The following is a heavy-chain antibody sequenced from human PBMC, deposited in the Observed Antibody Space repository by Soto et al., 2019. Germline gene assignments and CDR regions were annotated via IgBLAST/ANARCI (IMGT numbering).Heavy chain of an antibody. Sequence: PSETLSLTCAVSGGSFDTHSGTWIRQPPGKGLEWIGEITADGHNSQNPSLKGRLSISLNTSKNQLSLNLRSVSAADTAVYYCARGRGEFDAWGQGTPVTVSS. CDR2: ITADGHN. CDR3: ARGRGEFDA. V-gene: IGHV4-34*01. CDR1: GGSFDTHS. J-gene: IGHJ5*02. D-gene: IGHD2-21*01.